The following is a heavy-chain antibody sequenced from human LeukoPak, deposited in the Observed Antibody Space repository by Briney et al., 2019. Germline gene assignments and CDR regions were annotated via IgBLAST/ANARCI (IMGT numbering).Heavy chain of an antibody. J-gene: IGHJ4*01. V-gene: IGHV3-20*04. CDR1: GFTFDDYG. CDR3: ARDLAAAGTHLYYFDY. Sequence: PGGSLRLSCAVSGFTFDDYGMSWVRHAPGKGLEWVSGINWNGGSTGYADSMKGRFTISRDNAKNSLYLQMNSLRAEDTALYYCARDLAAAGTHLYYFDYWGQGTLVTVSS. CDR2: INWNGGST. D-gene: IGHD6-13*01.